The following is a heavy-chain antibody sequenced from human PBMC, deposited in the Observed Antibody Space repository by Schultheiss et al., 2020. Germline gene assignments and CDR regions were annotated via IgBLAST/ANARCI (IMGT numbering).Heavy chain of an antibody. CDR1: GFTFDDYA. Sequence: GGSLRLSCAASGFTFDDYAMHWVRQAPGKGLEWVSGISWNSGSIGYADSVKGRFTISRDNAKNSLYLQMNSLRAEDTALYYCAKDMRLGGYYTWGGLDVWGQGTTVTVSS. D-gene: IGHD3-3*01. CDR3: AKDMRLGGYYTWGGLDV. J-gene: IGHJ6*02. V-gene: IGHV3-9*01. CDR2: ISWNSGSI.